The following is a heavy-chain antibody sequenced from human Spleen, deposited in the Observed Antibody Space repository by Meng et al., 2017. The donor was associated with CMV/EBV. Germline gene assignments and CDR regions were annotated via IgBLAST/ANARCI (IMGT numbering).Heavy chain of an antibody. CDR3: ARGQWLVRYFDY. D-gene: IGHD6-19*01. J-gene: IGHJ4*02. CDR2: IYSSGTI. V-gene: IGHV4-59*08. Sequence: LTCTVSGGSFSDYYWTWIRQPPGRGLEWIGYIYSSGTINYNPSLKSRLALSVDTSKNQFSLRLNSVTPADTAVYFCARGQWLVRYFDYWGQGTLVTVSS. CDR1: GGSFSDYY.